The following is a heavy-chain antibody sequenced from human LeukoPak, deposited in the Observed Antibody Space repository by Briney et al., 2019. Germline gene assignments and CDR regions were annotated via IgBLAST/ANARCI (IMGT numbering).Heavy chain of an antibody. Sequence: GGSLRLSCAASGLTFRLYGMHWVRQAPGKGLEWEAVILNDGSNQYYADSVKGRFTVSRDNSKNTVFLQVNSLRADDTAVYYCARDRRPWFDYWGQGTLVTVSS. CDR1: GLTFRLYG. J-gene: IGHJ4*02. CDR3: ARDRRPWFDY. CDR2: ILNDGSNQ. V-gene: IGHV3-33*01.